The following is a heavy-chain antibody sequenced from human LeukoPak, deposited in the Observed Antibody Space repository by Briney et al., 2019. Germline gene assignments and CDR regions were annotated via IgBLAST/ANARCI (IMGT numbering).Heavy chain of an antibody. J-gene: IGHJ4*02. D-gene: IGHD3-22*01. CDR1: GFTFYDYA. Sequence: PGRSLRLSCAASGFTFYDYAMHWVRQAPGKGLEWVSGISWNSGSIGYADSVKGRFTISRDNAKNSLYLQMNSLRAEDTALYYCAKDYYYDSSGYRDYWGQGTLVTVSS. CDR3: AKDYYYDSSGYRDY. V-gene: IGHV3-9*01. CDR2: ISWNSGSI.